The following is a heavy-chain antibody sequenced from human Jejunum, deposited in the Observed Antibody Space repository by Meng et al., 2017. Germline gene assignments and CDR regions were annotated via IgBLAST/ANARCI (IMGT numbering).Heavy chain of an antibody. CDR2: INPRNGGS. CDR3: ARGQFCGSGCFGYFDS. J-gene: IGHJ4*02. Sequence: ASVKVSCKASGYTFTGYYMHWVRQAPGQGFEWMGWINPRNGGSKSAQKFQGRVTMTSDTSISTVYMDLSGLRSDDTAVYYCARGQFCGSGCFGYFDSWGQGTLVTVSS. V-gene: IGHV1-2*02. D-gene: IGHD2-21*02. CDR1: GYTFTGYY.